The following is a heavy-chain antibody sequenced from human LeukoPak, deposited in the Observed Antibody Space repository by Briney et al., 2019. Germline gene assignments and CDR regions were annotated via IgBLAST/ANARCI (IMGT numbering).Heavy chain of an antibody. J-gene: IGHJ4*02. D-gene: IGHD2-2*01. CDR3: ARSCGSTSCYRY. CDR2: INHSGST. Sequence: PSVTLSLTCAVYGGSFSGYYWSWIRQPPGKGLQWIGEINHSGSTNHNPSLKSRVTISVDTSKNQFSLKLSSQTAADTAVYYCARSCGSTSCYRYWGQGTLVTVSS. CDR1: GGSFSGYY. V-gene: IGHV4-34*01.